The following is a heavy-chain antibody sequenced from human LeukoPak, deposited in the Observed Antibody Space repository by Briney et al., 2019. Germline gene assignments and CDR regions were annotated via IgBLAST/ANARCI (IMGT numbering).Heavy chain of an antibody. CDR1: GFTFSSYA. CDR3: AKDRSWGMNSAEY. J-gene: IGHJ4*02. Sequence: GGSLRLSCAASGFTFSSYAMSWVRQAPGKGLEWVSAISGSGGSTYYADSVKGRFTISRDNSNNTLYPQMNSLRPEDTAVYFCAKDRSWGMNSAEYWGQGTLVTVSS. CDR2: ISGSGGST. D-gene: IGHD7-27*01. V-gene: IGHV3-23*01.